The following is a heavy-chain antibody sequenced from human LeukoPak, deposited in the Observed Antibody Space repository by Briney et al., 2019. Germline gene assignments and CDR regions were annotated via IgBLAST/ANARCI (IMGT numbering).Heavy chain of an antibody. Sequence: PGGSLRLSCAASGFTFSSYGMHWVRQAPGKGLEWVAVISYDGSNKYYADSVKGRFTISRDNSKNTLYLQMSRLRGEDRAVYYCARAQGGKSWCDLWGKGNLVSVSS. CDR2: ISYDGSNK. J-gene: IGHJ5*02. CDR3: ARAQGGKSWCDL. CDR1: GFTFSSYG. V-gene: IGHV3-30*03. D-gene: IGHD3-16*01.